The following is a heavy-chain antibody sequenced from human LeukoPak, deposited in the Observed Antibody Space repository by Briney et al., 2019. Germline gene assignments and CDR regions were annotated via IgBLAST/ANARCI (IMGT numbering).Heavy chain of an antibody. CDR2: ISGPSSTI. V-gene: IGHV3-48*04. CDR3: ARGVHITVSGWHFDF. Sequence: GGSLRLSCAASGFPFNTFHINWVRQPPGKGLEWISFISGPSSTIDYADSVRGRFTISRDYARNSVYLQMNSLRVDDTAVYYCARGVHITVSGWHFDFWGRGAQVTVSS. J-gene: IGHJ2*01. CDR1: GFPFNTFH. D-gene: IGHD6-19*01.